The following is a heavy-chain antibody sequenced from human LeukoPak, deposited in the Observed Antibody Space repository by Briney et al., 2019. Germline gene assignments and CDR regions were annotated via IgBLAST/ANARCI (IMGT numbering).Heavy chain of an antibody. CDR3: AREQRNYGSGSYSPDY. CDR1: GGTFSSYA. V-gene: IGHV1-69*04. D-gene: IGHD3-10*01. Sequence: ASVKVSCKASGGTFSSYAISWVRQAPGQGLEWMGRIIPILGIANYAQKFQGRVTITADKSTSTAYMELSSLRSEDTAVYYCAREQRNYGSGSYSPDYWGQGTLVTVSS. J-gene: IGHJ4*02. CDR2: IIPILGIA.